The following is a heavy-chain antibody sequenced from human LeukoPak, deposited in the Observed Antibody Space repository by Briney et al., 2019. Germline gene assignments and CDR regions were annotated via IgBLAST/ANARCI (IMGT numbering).Heavy chain of an antibody. CDR1: GGSFSGYY. V-gene: IGHV4-34*01. Sequence: SETLSLTCAVYGGSFSGYYWSWIRQPPGKGLEWIGEINHSGSTNYNPSLKSRVTISVDTSKNQFSLKPSSVTAADTAVYYCARSWLGFDYWGQGTLVTVSS. CDR3: ARSWLGFDY. J-gene: IGHJ4*02. D-gene: IGHD6-19*01. CDR2: INHSGST.